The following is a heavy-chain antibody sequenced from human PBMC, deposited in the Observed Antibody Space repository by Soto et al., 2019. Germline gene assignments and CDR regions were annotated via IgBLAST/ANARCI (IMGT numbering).Heavy chain of an antibody. CDR3: AKESDSDILTAHFDY. V-gene: IGHV1-46*01. CDR1: GYTFTSYY. Sequence: ASVKVSWKASGYTFTSYYMHWVRQAPGQGLEWMGIISPSGGSTGYAQKFQGRVTMTRDTSTSTVYMELSSLRSEDTAVYYCAKESDSDILTAHFDYWGQGTLVTVSS. CDR2: ISPSGGST. J-gene: IGHJ4*02. D-gene: IGHD3-9*01.